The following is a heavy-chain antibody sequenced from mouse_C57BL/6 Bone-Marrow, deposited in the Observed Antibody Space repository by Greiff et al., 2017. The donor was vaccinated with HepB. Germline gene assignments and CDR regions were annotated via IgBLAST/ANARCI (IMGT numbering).Heavy chain of an antibody. CDR2: INPNNGGT. J-gene: IGHJ4*01. CDR3: ARSERLRRGYYYAMDY. V-gene: IGHV1-18*01. Sequence: EVQLQESGPELVKPGASVKIPCKASGYTFTDYNMDWVKQSHGKSLEWIGDINPNNGGTIYNQKFKGKATLTVDKSSSTAYMELRSLTSEDTAVYYCARSERLRRGYYYAMDYWGQGTSVTVSS. D-gene: IGHD2-12*01. CDR1: GYTFTDYN.